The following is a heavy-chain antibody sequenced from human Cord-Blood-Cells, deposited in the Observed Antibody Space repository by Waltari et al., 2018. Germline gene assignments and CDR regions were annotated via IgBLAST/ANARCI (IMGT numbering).Heavy chain of an antibody. CDR1: GTTFPSYY. Sequence: GQLVQSGVEVKKLGASVKVPSKPFGTTFPSYYLNWVRKAPGQGLEWMGIINPSGGSTSYAKKFQGRVTMTRDTSTSTVYMELSSLRSEDTAVYYCARPKSTVDAFDIWGQGTMVTVSS. V-gene: IGHV1-46*03. J-gene: IGHJ3*02. CDR3: ARPKSTVDAFDI. CDR2: INPSGGST. D-gene: IGHD2-2*01.